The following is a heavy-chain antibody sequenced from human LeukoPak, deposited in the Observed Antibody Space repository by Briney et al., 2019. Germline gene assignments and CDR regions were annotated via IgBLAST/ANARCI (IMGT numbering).Heavy chain of an antibody. V-gene: IGHV3-9*03. CDR1: GFTFTTYT. CDR2: TSWNSGNI. D-gene: IGHD3-10*01. CDR3: AKGGGLRDAFDI. Sequence: GGSLRLFCAASGFTFTTYTMNWVRQAPGKGLEWVSGTSWNSGNIGYADSVKGRFTISRDNAKNSLYLQMNSLRAEDMALYYCAKGGGLRDAFDIWGQGTMVTVSS. J-gene: IGHJ3*02.